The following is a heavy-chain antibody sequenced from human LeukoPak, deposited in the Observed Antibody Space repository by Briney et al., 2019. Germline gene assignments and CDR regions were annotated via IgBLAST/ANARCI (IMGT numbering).Heavy chain of an antibody. V-gene: IGHV4-59*01. J-gene: IGHJ4*02. CDR3: ARVPTVYGGNSNYFDH. Sequence: SETLSLTCTVSGGSISSYCWSWIRQPPGKGLEWIGYIYYSGSTNYNPSLKSRVTISVDTSKNQLSLKLSSVTAADTAVYYCARVPTVYGGNSNYFDHWGQGTLVTVSS. D-gene: IGHD4-23*01. CDR2: IYYSGST. CDR1: GGSISSYC.